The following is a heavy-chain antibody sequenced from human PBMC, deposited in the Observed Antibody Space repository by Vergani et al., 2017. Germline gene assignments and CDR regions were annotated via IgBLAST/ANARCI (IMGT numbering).Heavy chain of an antibody. CDR3: ASLGGMTTVTPSPYYYYGMDV. CDR1: GFTFSSYA. V-gene: IGHV3-30-3*01. Sequence: QVQLVESGGGVVQPGRSLRLSCAASGFTFSSYAMHWVRQAPGKGLEWVAVISYDGSNKYYADSVKGRFTISRDNSKNTLYLQMNSLRAEDTAVYYCASLGGMTTVTPSPYYYYGMDVWGQGTTVTVSS. CDR2: ISYDGSNK. J-gene: IGHJ6*02. D-gene: IGHD4-17*01.